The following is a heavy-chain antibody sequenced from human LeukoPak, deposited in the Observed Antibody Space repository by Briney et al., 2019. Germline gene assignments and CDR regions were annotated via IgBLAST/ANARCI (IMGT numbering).Heavy chain of an antibody. CDR3: ARDTGIQLWLHYFDY. CDR1: GYSISGGYY. D-gene: IGHD5-18*01. CDR2: IYHSGST. V-gene: IGHV4-38-2*02. J-gene: IGHJ4*02. Sequence: PSETLSLTCTVSGYSISGGYYWGWIRQPPGKGLEWTGSIYHSGSTYYNPSLKSRVTISVDTSKNQFSLKLSSVTAADTAVYYCARDTGIQLWLHYFDYWGQGTLVTVSS.